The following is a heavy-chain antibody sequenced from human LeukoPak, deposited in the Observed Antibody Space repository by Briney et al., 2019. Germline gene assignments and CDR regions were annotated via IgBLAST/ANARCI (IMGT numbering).Heavy chain of an antibody. CDR2: ISYDGSNK. Sequence: PGGSLRLSCAASGFTFSSYGMHWVRQAPGKGLEWVAVISYDGSNKYYADSVKGRFTISRDNSKNTLYLQMNSLRAEDTAVYYCAKDQRGYYYEILTGYFVFDYWGQGTLVTVSS. CDR3: AKDQRGYYYEILTGYFVFDY. D-gene: IGHD3-9*01. V-gene: IGHV3-30*18. J-gene: IGHJ4*02. CDR1: GFTFSSYG.